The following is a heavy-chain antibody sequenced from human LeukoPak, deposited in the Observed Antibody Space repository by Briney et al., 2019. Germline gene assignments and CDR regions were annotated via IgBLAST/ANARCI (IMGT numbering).Heavy chain of an antibody. D-gene: IGHD6-13*01. J-gene: IGHJ6*03. Sequence: GGSLRLSCAASGFTFSSYAMHWVRQAPGKGLEWVAVISYDGSNKYYADSVKGRFTISRDNAKNTLYLQMNSLRAEDTAVYYCARDGIAAVGNTVNRRYYYYYMDVWGKGATVTVSS. CDR1: GFTFSSYA. V-gene: IGHV3-30*04. CDR2: ISYDGSNK. CDR3: ARDGIAAVGNTVNRRYYYYYMDV.